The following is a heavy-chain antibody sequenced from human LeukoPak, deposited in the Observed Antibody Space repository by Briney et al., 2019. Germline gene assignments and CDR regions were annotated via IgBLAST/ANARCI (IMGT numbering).Heavy chain of an antibody. J-gene: IGHJ4*02. CDR2: IGSDSTYI. D-gene: IGHD7-27*01. CDR3: ATGDGY. V-gene: IGHV3-21*01. Sequence: GGSLRLSCAASGFTFSSYSMNWVRQAPGKGLEWVSSIGSDSTYIYYTDSVKGRFTISRDNAKNSLYLQMNSLRAEDTAVYYCATGDGYWGQGTLVTVSP. CDR1: GFTFSSYS.